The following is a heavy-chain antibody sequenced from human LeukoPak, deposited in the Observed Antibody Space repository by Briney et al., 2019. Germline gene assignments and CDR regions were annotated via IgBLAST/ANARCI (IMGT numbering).Heavy chain of an antibody. CDR1: GFTFSSYS. CDR2: ISSSSSTI. Sequence: GGSLRLSCAASGFTFSSYSMNWVRQAPGKRLEWVSYISSSSSTIYYADSVKGRFTISRDNAKNSLYLQMNSLRDEDTAVYYCARGTTVVTEDAFDIWGQGTMVTVSS. D-gene: IGHD4-23*01. CDR3: ARGTTVVTEDAFDI. V-gene: IGHV3-48*02. J-gene: IGHJ3*02.